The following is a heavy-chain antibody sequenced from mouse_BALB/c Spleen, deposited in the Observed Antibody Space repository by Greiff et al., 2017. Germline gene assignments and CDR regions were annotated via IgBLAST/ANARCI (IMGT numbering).Heavy chain of an antibody. CDR1: GYTFTDYY. Sequence: QVQLQQSGAELARPGASVKLSCKASGYTFTDYYINWVKQRTGQGLEWIGEIYPGSGNTYYNEKFKGKATLTADKSSSTAYMQLSSLTSEDSAVYFCARAYYYGSSDGDYWGQGTSVTVSS. CDR3: ARAYYYGSSDGDY. CDR2: IYPGSGNT. V-gene: IGHV1-77*01. D-gene: IGHD1-1*01. J-gene: IGHJ4*01.